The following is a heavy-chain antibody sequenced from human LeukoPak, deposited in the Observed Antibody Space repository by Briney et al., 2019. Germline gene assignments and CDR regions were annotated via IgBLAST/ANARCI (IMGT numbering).Heavy chain of an antibody. Sequence: GESLKISCKGSGYSFTSYWIGWVRQMPGKGLEWMGIIYPGDSDTRYSPSFQGQVTISAGKSISTAYLQWSSLKASDAAMYYCARLIYDSSGLYGMDVWGQGTTVTVSS. J-gene: IGHJ6*02. D-gene: IGHD3-22*01. CDR1: GYSFTSYW. CDR3: ARLIYDSSGLYGMDV. CDR2: IYPGDSDT. V-gene: IGHV5-51*01.